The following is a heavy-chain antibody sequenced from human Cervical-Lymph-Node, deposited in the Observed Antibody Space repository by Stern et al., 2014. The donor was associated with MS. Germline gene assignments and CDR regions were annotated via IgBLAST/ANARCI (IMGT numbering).Heavy chain of an antibody. J-gene: IGHJ4*02. Sequence: VQLVESGAEVKKPGESLKISCKISGYSFNDYWIGWVRQTPRKGLEWMGIIYPSDSDTNYSPSFQGQVTISVDKSVNTAYLQWSSLKATDSATYYCARHVRYRGFWGTRHEGGVIDFWGQGTLVTVSS. CDR3: ARHVRYRGFWGTRHEGGVIDF. V-gene: IGHV5-51*01. D-gene: IGHD1-1*01. CDR1: GYSFNDYW. CDR2: IYPSDSDT.